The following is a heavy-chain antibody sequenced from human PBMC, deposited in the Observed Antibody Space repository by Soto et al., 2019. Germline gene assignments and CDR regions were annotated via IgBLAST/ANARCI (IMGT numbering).Heavy chain of an antibody. V-gene: IGHV3-13*01. CDR1: GFTFSSYD. Sequence: GGSLRLSCAASGFTFSSYDMHWVRQATGKGLEWVSAIGTAGDTYYPGSVKGRFTISRENAKNSLYLQMNSLRAEDTAVYYCARSHKTYGMDVWGQGTTVTVSS. CDR2: IGTAGDT. CDR3: ARSHKTYGMDV. J-gene: IGHJ6*02.